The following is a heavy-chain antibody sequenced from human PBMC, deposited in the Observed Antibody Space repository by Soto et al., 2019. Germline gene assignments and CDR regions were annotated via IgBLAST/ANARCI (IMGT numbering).Heavy chain of an antibody. Sequence: GASVKVSCKASGFTFTSSAMQWVRQARGQRLEWIGWIVVGSGNTNYAQKFQERVTITRDMPTSTAYMELSSLRSEDTAVYYCAAGYDYRRYYYMDVWGKGTTVTVSS. J-gene: IGHJ6*03. CDR1: GFTFTSSA. CDR2: IVVGSGNT. CDR3: AAGYDYRRYYYMDV. V-gene: IGHV1-58*02. D-gene: IGHD3-16*01.